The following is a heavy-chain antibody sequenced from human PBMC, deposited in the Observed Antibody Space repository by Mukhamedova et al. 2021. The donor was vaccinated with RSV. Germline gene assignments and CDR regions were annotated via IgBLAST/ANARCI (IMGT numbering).Heavy chain of an antibody. V-gene: IGHV3-23*03. J-gene: IGHJ3*02. CDR2: IYAGHSGT. CDR3: ARIAEATGDAFDI. D-gene: IGHD1-26*01. Sequence: GLEWVSVIYAGHSGTYYADSVKGRFTISGDKSKNTLFLQMISLRPEDTAVYYCARIAEATGDAFDIWGQGTMVTVSS.